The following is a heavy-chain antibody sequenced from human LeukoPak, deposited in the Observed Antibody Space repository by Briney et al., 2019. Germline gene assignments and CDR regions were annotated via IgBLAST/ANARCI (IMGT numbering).Heavy chain of an antibody. V-gene: IGHV3-23*01. CDR1: GFIFSNYA. CDR3: ARAMDV. J-gene: IGHJ6*02. CDR2: IDSTGAYT. Sequence: GGSLRLSCAASGFIFSNYAMSWVRQAPGKGLEWVSAIDSTGAYTWYADSVKGRFTISKDSSKTILYLQMNSLRAEDTAVYYCARAMDVWGQGTTVTVSS.